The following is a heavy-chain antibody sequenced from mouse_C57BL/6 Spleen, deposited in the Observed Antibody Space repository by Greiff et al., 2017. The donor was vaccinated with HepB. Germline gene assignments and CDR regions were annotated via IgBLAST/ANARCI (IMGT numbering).Heavy chain of an antibody. J-gene: IGHJ1*03. CDR2: ISSGGSYT. V-gene: IGHV5-6*01. CDR1: GFTFSSYG. Sequence: EVQGVESGGDLVKPGGSLKLSCAASGFTFSSYGMSWVRQTPDKRLEWVATISSGGSYTYYPDSVKGRFTISRDNAKNTLYLQMSSLKSEDTAMYYCARQDYYGSSPTEYFDVWGTGTTVTVSS. D-gene: IGHD1-1*01. CDR3: ARQDYYGSSPTEYFDV.